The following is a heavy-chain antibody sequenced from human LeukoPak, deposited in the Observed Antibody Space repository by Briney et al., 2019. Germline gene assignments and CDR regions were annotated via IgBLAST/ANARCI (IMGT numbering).Heavy chain of an antibody. D-gene: IGHD5-18*01. V-gene: IGHV4-31*03. CDR3: VRDLGVDTSMIFFDF. Sequence: SETLSLTCTVSGGSISSGGYYWSWIRQHPGKGLEWIGYIYYSGSTYYNPSLKSRVTISVDTSKNQFSLKLSSVTAADTAVYYCVRDLGVDTSMIFFDFWGQGTLVTVSS. CDR2: IYYSGST. CDR1: GGSISSGGYY. J-gene: IGHJ4*02.